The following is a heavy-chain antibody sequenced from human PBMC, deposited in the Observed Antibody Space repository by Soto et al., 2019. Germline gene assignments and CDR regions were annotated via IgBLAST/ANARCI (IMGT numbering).Heavy chain of an antibody. Sequence: EVQLVESGGGLVQPGGSLRLSCAASGFTVSSNYMSWVRQAPGKGLEWVSVIYSGGRTYYADSVKGRFTISRDNSKNTLYLQMNSLRAEDTAVYYCAGWGIAVAGTPNDYWGQGTLVTVSS. J-gene: IGHJ4*02. V-gene: IGHV3-66*01. D-gene: IGHD6-19*01. CDR2: IYSGGRT. CDR1: GFTVSSNY. CDR3: AGWGIAVAGTPNDY.